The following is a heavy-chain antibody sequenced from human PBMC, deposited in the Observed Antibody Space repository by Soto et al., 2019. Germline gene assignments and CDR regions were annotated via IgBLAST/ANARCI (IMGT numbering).Heavy chain of an antibody. CDR1: GGSISSSSYY. CDR3: ASFLRRYGSGPRDY. J-gene: IGHJ4*02. Sequence: QLQLQESGPGLVKPSETLSLTCTVSGGSISSSSYYWGWIRQPPGKGLEWIGSIYYSGSTYYNPSLKSRVTISVDTSKNQFSLKLSSVTAAHTAVYYCASFLRRYGSGPRDYWGQGTLVTVSS. D-gene: IGHD3-10*01. CDR2: IYYSGST. V-gene: IGHV4-39*01.